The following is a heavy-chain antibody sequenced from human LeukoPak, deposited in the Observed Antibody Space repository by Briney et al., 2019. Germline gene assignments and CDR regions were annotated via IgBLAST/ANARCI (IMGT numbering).Heavy chain of an antibody. D-gene: IGHD5-12*01. CDR1: GGSINSYY. CDR2: IYSSGST. Sequence: SETLSLTCTVSGGSINSYYWSWIRQPAGKGLERIGRIYSSGSTGYNPSLKSRVTMSLDTSKNQFSLNLSSVTAADTAVYYCARVDIRTAFFDYWGQGTLVTVSS. CDR3: ARVDIRTAFFDY. J-gene: IGHJ4*02. V-gene: IGHV4-4*07.